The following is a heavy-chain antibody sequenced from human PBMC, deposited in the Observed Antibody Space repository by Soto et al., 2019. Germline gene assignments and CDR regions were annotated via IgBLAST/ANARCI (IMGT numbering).Heavy chain of an antibody. CDR1: GFTFSSYA. CDR2: ISYDGSNK. Sequence: GGSLRLSCAASGFTFSSYAMHWVRQAPGKGLEWVAVISYDGSNKYYADSVKGRFTISRDNSKNTLYLQMNSLRAEDTAVYYCARADTGGWYNYWGQGTLVTVSS. J-gene: IGHJ4*02. CDR3: ARADTGGWYNY. V-gene: IGHV3-30-3*01. D-gene: IGHD6-19*01.